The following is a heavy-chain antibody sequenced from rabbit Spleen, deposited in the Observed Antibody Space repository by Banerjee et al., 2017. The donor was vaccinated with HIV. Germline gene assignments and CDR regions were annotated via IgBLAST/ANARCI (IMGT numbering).Heavy chain of an antibody. V-gene: IGHV1S40*01. Sequence: QSLEESGGDMVKPGASLTLTCTASGFSFSTSYYICWVRQAPGKGLEWIGCMYPDGIGSTAYASWAKGRFTISRTSSTTVTLRMTSLTAADRAAYFCARDLVGVIGWNFYLWGQGTLVT. CDR1: GFSFSTSYY. CDR3: ARDLVGVIGWNFYL. CDR2: MYPDGIGST. J-gene: IGHJ4*01. D-gene: IGHD1-1*01.